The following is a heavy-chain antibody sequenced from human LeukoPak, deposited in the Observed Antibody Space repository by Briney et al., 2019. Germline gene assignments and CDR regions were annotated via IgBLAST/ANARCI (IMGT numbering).Heavy chain of an antibody. CDR3: ATGVTYKSGWYGFDY. D-gene: IGHD6-19*01. CDR2: IYNSGST. J-gene: IGHJ4*02. CDR1: GDSISSDSYY. Sequence: SETLSLTRTVSGDSISSDSYYWDWIRQPAGKGLEWIGRIYNSGSTKYNPSLRSRVTISVDTSKNQFSLKLTSVTAADTAVYYCATGVTYKSGWYGFDYWGQGTLVTVSS. V-gene: IGHV4-61*02.